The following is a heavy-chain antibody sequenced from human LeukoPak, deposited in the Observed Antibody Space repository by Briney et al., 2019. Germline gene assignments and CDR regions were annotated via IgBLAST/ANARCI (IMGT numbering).Heavy chain of an antibody. V-gene: IGHV1-18*01. D-gene: IGHD5-12*01. Sequence: ASVKVSCKASGYTFTSYGISWVRQAPGQGLEWMGWISAYNGNTNYAQKLQGRVTMTTDTSTSTAYMELRSLRSDDTAVYYCAREAEPFSGHDWMEYLYYFDYWGQGTLVTVSS. J-gene: IGHJ4*02. CDR2: ISAYNGNT. CDR3: AREAEPFSGHDWMEYLYYFDY. CDR1: GYTFTSYG.